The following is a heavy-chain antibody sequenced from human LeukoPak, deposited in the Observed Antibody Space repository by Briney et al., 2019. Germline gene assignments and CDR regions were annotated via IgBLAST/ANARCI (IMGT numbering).Heavy chain of an antibody. CDR2: IGGDGIA. Sequence: GGSLRLSCVASGFTFTDHPMNWVRQAPGKGLEWISYIGGDGIAFYADSVKGRFTASKDDARKSMYLQMNSLRAEDTAVYYCANDPDWGNGYWGQGTLVTVSS. J-gene: IGHJ4*02. D-gene: IGHD3-16*01. CDR1: GFTFTDHP. CDR3: ANDPDWGNGY. V-gene: IGHV3-69-1*01.